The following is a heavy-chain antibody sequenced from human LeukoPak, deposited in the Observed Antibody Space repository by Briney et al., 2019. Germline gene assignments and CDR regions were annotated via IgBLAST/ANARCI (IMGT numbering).Heavy chain of an antibody. CDR2: IIPIFGTA. D-gene: IGHD1-26*01. CDR1: GGTFSSYA. Sequence: SVKVFCKASGGTFSSYAISWVRQAPGQGLEWMGGIIPIFGTANYAQKFQGRVTITTGESTSTAYMELSSLRSEDTAVYYCARRVPHYRFDPWGQGTLVTVSS. J-gene: IGHJ5*02. CDR3: ARRVPHYRFDP. V-gene: IGHV1-69*05.